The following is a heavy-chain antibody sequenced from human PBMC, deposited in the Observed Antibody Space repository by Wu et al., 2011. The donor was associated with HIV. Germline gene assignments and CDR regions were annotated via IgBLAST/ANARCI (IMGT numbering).Heavy chain of an antibody. J-gene: IGHJ5*02. D-gene: IGHD3-22*01. CDR1: GYTFTSYG. Sequence: QVQLVQTGAEVKKPGASVKVSCKTSGYTFTSYGISWVRQAPGQGLEWMGWISADNGDTNYAQKLQGRVTMTTDTSTSTAYMELRSLRSDDTAVYYCARVYGYYYDSSGYYKYNWFDPWGQGTLVTVSS. V-gene: IGHV1-18*01. CDR2: ISADNGDT. CDR3: ARVYGYYYDSSGYYKYNWFDP.